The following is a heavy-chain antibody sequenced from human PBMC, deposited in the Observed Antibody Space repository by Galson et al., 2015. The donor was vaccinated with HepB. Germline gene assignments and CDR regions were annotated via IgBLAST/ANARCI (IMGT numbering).Heavy chain of an antibody. D-gene: IGHD3-22*01. CDR3: ARDVYYYESSSYYPLHPDY. V-gene: IGHV3-49*04. Sequence: SLRLSCAASGFIFGDYAMSWVRQAPGKGLGWVGFIRTKAYGGTTEYAASVKGRFTISRDDSKRIAYLQMNSLKTEDTAVYYCARDVYYYESSSYYPLHPDYWGQGTLVTVSS. CDR1: GFIFGDYA. CDR2: IRTKAYGGTT. J-gene: IGHJ4*02.